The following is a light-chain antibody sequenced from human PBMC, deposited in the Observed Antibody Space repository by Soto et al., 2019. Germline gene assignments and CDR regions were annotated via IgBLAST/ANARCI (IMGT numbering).Light chain of an antibody. J-gene: IGLJ3*02. CDR3: QTWGTGIWV. CDR2: LNSDGSH. Sequence: QPVLTQPPSASASLGASVKFTCTLSSGHSSYAIAWHQQQPEKGPRFLMKLNSDGSHSKGDGIPDRFSGSSSGAERYLTISSLQSEDEADYYCQTWGTGIWVFGGGTQLTVL. CDR1: SGHSSYA. V-gene: IGLV4-69*01.